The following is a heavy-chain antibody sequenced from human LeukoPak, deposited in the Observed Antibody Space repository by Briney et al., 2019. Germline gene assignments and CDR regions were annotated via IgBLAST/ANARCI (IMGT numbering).Heavy chain of an antibody. CDR3: AGDRYYYGSGSYRLFDY. V-gene: IGHV4-4*07. D-gene: IGHD3-10*01. Sequence: SETLSLTCTVSGGSITSYYWSWIRQPAGKGLEWIGRIHTRGSTNYNPSLKSRVTMSVDTSKNQFSLKLSSVTAADTAVCYCAGDRYYYGSGSYRLFDYWGQGTLVTVSS. CDR2: IHTRGST. CDR1: GGSITSYY. J-gene: IGHJ4*02.